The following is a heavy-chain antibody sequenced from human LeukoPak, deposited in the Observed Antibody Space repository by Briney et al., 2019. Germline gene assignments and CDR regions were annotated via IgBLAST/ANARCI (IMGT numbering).Heavy chain of an antibody. D-gene: IGHD2/OR15-2a*01. CDR3: ARDSYHTTTGFDP. Sequence: GASVKVSCKASGYTFTSYGINWVRQAPGQGLEWMGWISAYNGNTNYAQKLQGRVTMTTDTSTSTAYMELRSLRSDDTAMYYCARDSYHTTTGFDPWGQGTLVTVSS. CDR2: ISAYNGNT. V-gene: IGHV1-18*01. CDR1: GYTFTSYG. J-gene: IGHJ5*02.